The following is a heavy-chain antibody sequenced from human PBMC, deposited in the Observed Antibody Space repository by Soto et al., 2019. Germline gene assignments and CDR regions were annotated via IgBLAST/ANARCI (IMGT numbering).Heavy chain of an antibody. J-gene: IGHJ4*02. CDR3: ARQSTGDSYRSGSYYH. CDR2: IYPGDSDT. D-gene: IGHD3-10*01. Sequence: WIRQPPGKGLEWMGIIYPGDSDTRYSPSFQGQVTISADKSISTAFLQWSSLKASDTAMYYCARQSTGDSYRSGSYYHWGQGTLVTVSS. V-gene: IGHV5-51*02.